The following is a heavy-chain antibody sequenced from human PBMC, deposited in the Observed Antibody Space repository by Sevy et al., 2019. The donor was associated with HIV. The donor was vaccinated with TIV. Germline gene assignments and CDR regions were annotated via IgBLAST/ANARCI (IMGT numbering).Heavy chain of an antibody. CDR1: GFTFIRYA. Sequence: GESLKISCAASGFTFIRYAMNWVRQAPGKGLEWVAVISSDGRNKYYADSVKGRFTISRDNSKNTLYLQMNSLRSEDTAVYYCARDKGESSSSFLGELSYWGQGTLATVSS. V-gene: IGHV3-30*04. CDR2: ISSDGRNK. D-gene: IGHD3-16*02. J-gene: IGHJ4*02. CDR3: ARDKGESSSSFLGELSY.